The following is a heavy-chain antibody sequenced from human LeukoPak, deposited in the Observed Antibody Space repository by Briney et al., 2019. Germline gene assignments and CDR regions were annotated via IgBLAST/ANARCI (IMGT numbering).Heavy chain of an antibody. J-gene: IGHJ4*02. Sequence: SETLSLTCTVSGGSISSYYWSWIRQPPGKGLEWIGYIYYSGSTNYNPSLKSRVTISVDTSKNQFSLKLSSVTAADTAVYYCARGGDFWSGYPDHYFDYWGQGTLVTVSS. CDR3: ARGGDFWSGYPDHYFDY. V-gene: IGHV4-59*01. D-gene: IGHD3-3*01. CDR2: IYYSGST. CDR1: GGSISSYY.